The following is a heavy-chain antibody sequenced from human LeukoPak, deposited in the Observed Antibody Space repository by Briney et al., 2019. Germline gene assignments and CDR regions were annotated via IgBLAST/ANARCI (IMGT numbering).Heavy chain of an antibody. D-gene: IGHD1/OR15-1a*01. V-gene: IGHV3-30*02. CDR2: IRNDGSDK. Sequence: GGSLTLSCEATGFAFNHYHTHWVRQAPGKGLEWVAFIRNDGSDKYYVDSVKGRFTTSRDNSKNTVYLHMTGLSGDDTAVYYCARSLHEQTDYWGQGTLVVVSS. J-gene: IGHJ4*02. CDR3: ARSLHEQTDY. CDR1: GFAFNHYH.